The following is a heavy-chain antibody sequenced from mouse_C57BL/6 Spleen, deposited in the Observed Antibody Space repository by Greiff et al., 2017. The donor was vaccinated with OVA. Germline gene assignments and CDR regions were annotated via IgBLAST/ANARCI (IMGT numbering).Heavy chain of an antibody. J-gene: IGHJ1*03. V-gene: IGHV3-6*01. CDR3: ARLEYYYGSSYYFDV. Sequence: EVKLQESGPGLVKPSQSLSLTCSVTGYSITSGYYWNWIRQFPGNKLEWMGYISYDGSNNYNPSLKNRISITRDTSKNQFFLKLNSVTTEDTATYYCARLEYYYGSSYYFDVWGTGTTVTVSS. CDR2: ISYDGSN. D-gene: IGHD1-1*01. CDR1: GYSITSGYY.